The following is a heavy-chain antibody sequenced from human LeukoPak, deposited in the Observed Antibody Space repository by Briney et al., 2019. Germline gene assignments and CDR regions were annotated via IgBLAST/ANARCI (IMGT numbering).Heavy chain of an antibody. CDR2: ISTSSALI. CDR1: GFTFISYG. J-gene: IGHJ4*02. CDR3: TRSYGSGTYAALFDY. D-gene: IGHD3-10*01. Sequence: GGSLRLSCVGSGFTFISYGIYWVRQAPGKGLEWVSSISTSSALIHYADSVKGRFTISRDNAKNSVYLQMSSLGAEDTAVYYCTRSYGSGTYAALFDYWGQGTLVTVSS. V-gene: IGHV3-21*01.